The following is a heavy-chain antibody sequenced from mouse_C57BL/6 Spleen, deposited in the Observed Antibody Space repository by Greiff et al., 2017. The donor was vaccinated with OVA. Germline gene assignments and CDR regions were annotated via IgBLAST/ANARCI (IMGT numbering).Heavy chain of an antibody. CDR2: IYPGSGST. V-gene: IGHV1-75*01. CDR1: GYTFTDYC. CDR3: AWATLTTVGARWYFDV. J-gene: IGHJ1*03. Sequence: QVQLKEPGPELVKPGASVKISCKASGYTFTDYCINWVKQRPGQGLEWIGWIYPGSGSTYYNEKFKGKATITVDKYSSTAYMQLSSLPSEDSAVFFYAWATLTTVGARWYFDVWGTGTTVTVSS. D-gene: IGHD1-1*01.